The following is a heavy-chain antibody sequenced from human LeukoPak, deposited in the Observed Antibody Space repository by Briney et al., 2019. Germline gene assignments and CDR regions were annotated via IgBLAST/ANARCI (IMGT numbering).Heavy chain of an antibody. D-gene: IGHD2/OR15-2a*01. CDR1: GTSIKSYF. Sequence: SETLSLTCSVSGTSIKSYFWSWIRQPPGKGLEWIGSIYYSGSTYYNPSLKSRVTISVDTSKNQFSLKLSSVTAADTAVYYCASSNSPPTPYYYYMDVWGKGTTVTVSS. CDR3: ASSNSPPTPYYYYMDV. V-gene: IGHV4-39*07. CDR2: IYYSGST. J-gene: IGHJ6*03.